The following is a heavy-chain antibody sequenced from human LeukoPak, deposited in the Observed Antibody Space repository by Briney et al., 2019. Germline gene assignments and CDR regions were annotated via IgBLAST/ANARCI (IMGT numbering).Heavy chain of an antibody. J-gene: IGHJ4*02. CDR3: AKGRRIVVVPAALHY. V-gene: IGHV3-30*02. CDR1: GFTFSSYG. Sequence: TGGSLRLSCAASGFTFSSYGMHWVRQAPGKGLEWVAFIRYDGSNKYYADSVKGRFTTSRDNSKNTLYLQMNSLRAEDTAVYYCAKGRRIVVVPAALHYWGQGTLVTVSS. D-gene: IGHD2-2*01. CDR2: IRYDGSNK.